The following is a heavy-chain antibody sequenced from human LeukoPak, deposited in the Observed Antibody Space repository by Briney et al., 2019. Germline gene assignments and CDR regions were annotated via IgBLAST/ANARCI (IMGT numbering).Heavy chain of an antibody. Sequence: GGSLRLSCAASGLTYSTYWMHWVRQGPGKGLVWVSRISSDASITSYADPVKGRFTISRDNAKNTLYLQMNSLRAEDTALYYCATSARTYIGSSLDYWGQGTLVTVSP. CDR1: GLTYSTYW. D-gene: IGHD2-15*01. J-gene: IGHJ4*02. V-gene: IGHV3-74*01. CDR3: ATSARTYIGSSLDY. CDR2: ISSDASIT.